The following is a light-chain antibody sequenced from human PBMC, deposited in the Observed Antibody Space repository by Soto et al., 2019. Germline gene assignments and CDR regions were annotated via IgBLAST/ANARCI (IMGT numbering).Light chain of an antibody. J-gene: IGKJ1*01. Sequence: EIVLTQSPGTLSLSPGERATLSCRASQSVSSSYLAWYQQKPGQAPRLLIYGASTRATGVPARFSGSGSGTEFTLTIRSLQSEDFAVYYCKQSNNWPRTFGQGTKVDIK. CDR1: QSVSSSY. CDR3: KQSNNWPRT. CDR2: GAS. V-gene: IGKV3-15*01.